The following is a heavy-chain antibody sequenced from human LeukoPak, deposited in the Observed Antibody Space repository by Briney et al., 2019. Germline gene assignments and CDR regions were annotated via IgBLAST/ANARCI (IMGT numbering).Heavy chain of an antibody. J-gene: IGHJ5*02. Sequence: ASAKVSCKASGYGFGDVYFNWVRQAPGQGLEWMGWINPHSGATNYAQRFQGRVSMDASIDTAYMELSRLTSDDTAVYYCATSSSVTHTRDPWGQGTLVTVSS. D-gene: IGHD5/OR15-5a*01. CDR3: ATSSSVTHTRDP. V-gene: IGHV1-2*02. CDR1: GYGFGDVY. CDR2: INPHSGAT.